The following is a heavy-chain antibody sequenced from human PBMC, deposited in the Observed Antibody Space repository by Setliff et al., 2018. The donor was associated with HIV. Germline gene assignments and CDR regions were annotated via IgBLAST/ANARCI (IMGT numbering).Heavy chain of an antibody. D-gene: IGHD3-10*01. Sequence: GASVKVSCKASGYTFTDYYIHWVRQAPGQGLEWMGWIYPNTGGTNYAQKFQGRVTMTRDTSISTAYMELSRLRSDDTAVYYCARIGSGSYPYDYWGQGKLVTVS. CDR2: IYPNTGGT. CDR3: ARIGSGSYPYDY. CDR1: GYTFTDYY. J-gene: IGHJ4*02. V-gene: IGHV1-2*02.